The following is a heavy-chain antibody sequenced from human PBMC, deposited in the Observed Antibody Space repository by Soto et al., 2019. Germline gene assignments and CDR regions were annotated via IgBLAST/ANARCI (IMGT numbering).Heavy chain of an antibody. CDR2: SRNKPNDFSP. CDR1: GFIFSDHC. V-gene: IGHV3-72*01. D-gene: IGHD5-12*01. CDR3: ARRYSAWGDAFDV. J-gene: IGHJ3*01. Sequence: EVQLVESGGGLVQPGGSLRLSCAASGFIFSDHCMDWVRQAPGKGLEWVVRSRNKPNDFSPAYAVYVKGRVTITRDDSKTSLYLQMNSLKADGTAVYYCARRYSAWGDAFDVWGQGTMVTVSS.